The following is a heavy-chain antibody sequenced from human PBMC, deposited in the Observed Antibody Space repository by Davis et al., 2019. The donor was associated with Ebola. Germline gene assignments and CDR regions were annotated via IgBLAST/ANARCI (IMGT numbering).Heavy chain of an antibody. CDR3: ARDFDRVRE. CDR1: GFTFSSYG. V-gene: IGHV3-74*01. D-gene: IGHD3-22*01. Sequence: HTGGSLRLSCAASGFTFSSYGMHWVRQAPGKGPVWVSRINPDGDRTGYADSVKGRFTISRDNAKNTLYLQMNSLKAEDTAVYYCARDFDRVREWGQGTLVTVSS. J-gene: IGHJ4*02. CDR2: INPDGDRT.